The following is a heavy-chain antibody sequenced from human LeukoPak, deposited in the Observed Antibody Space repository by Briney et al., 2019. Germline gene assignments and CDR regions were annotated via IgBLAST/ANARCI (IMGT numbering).Heavy chain of an antibody. D-gene: IGHD3-10*01. V-gene: IGHV5-51*01. J-gene: IGHJ4*02. Sequence: GESLKISCKGSGYSFTTYSIGWVRQMPGKGLEWMGIIYPGDSDTRNSPSFQGQVTISADKSISTAYLQWSSLKASDTAMYYCARSNAASLGGFNYWGQGTLVTVSS. CDR2: IYPGDSDT. CDR3: ARSNAASLGGFNY. CDR1: GYSFTTYS.